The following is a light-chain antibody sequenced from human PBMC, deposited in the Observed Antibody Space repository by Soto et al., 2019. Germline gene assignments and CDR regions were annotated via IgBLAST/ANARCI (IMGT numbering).Light chain of an antibody. CDR2: RDS. Sequence: SYELTQPLSVSVALGQTARITCGGNNIGSKNVHWYQQKPGQAPVLVIYRDSNRPAGLPERFSGSNSGNTATLTISRAQAGDEAYYYCQVWDSSTVVFGGGTKLTVL. CDR3: QVWDSSTVV. V-gene: IGLV3-9*01. CDR1: NIGSKN. J-gene: IGLJ2*01.